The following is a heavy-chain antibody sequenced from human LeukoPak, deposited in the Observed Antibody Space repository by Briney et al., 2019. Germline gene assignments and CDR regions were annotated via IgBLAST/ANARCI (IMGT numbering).Heavy chain of an antibody. V-gene: IGHV1-18*01. J-gene: IGHJ4*02. Sequence: GASVKVSSKASGYTSTSYGISWVRQAPGQGLEWMGWIIAYNGNTNYAQKLQGRVTMTTDASTSTAYMEMRSLRSDDTAVYYCAGCSSTSCYLSPFDYWGQGTLVTVSS. CDR1: GYTSTSYG. CDR2: IIAYNGNT. CDR3: AGCSSTSCYLSPFDY. D-gene: IGHD2-2*01.